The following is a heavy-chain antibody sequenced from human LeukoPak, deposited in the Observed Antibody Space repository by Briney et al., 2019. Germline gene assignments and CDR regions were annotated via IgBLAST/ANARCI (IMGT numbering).Heavy chain of an antibody. D-gene: IGHD6-19*01. CDR1: GYTFTGYY. V-gene: IGHV1-2*02. J-gene: IGHJ1*01. CDR3: ARVQWLVPGYFQH. CDR2: INPNSGGT. Sequence: VASVKVSCKASGYTFTGYYMHWVRQAPGRGLEWMGWINPNSGGTNYAQKFQGRVTMTRDTSISTAYMELSRLRSDDTAVYYCARVQWLVPGYFQHWGQGTLVTVSS.